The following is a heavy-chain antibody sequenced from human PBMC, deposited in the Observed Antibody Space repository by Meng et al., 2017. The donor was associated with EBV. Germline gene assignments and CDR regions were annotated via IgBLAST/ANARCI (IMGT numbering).Heavy chain of an antibody. J-gene: IGHJ4*02. CDR3: ARSGATIFGVVIPTYYFDY. Sequence: GQVVEFGVEVKRPGASVKVSCKASGYTFTSYAMHWVRQAPGQRLEWMGWINAGNGNTKYSQKFQGRVTITRDTSASTAYMELSSLRSEDTAVYYCARSGATIFGVVIPTYYFDYWGQGTLVTVSS. V-gene: IGHV1-3*01. CDR1: GYTFTSYA. CDR2: INAGNGNT. D-gene: IGHD3-3*01.